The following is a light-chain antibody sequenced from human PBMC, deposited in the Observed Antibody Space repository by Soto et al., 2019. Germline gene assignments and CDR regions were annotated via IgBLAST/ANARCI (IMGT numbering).Light chain of an antibody. Sequence: EIVLTQSPGTLSLSPGERATLSCRASQSVSSSYLAWYQQKPGQAPRLLIYGASSRATGIPDRFSGSGSGTDFTITISRLEHEDFAVYYCQQYGSSPLFGQGTKVEIK. CDR1: QSVSSSY. V-gene: IGKV3-20*01. CDR3: QQYGSSPL. CDR2: GAS. J-gene: IGKJ1*01.